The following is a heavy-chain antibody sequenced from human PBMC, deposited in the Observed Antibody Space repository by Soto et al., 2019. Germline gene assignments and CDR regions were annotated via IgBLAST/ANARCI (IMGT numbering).Heavy chain of an antibody. CDR2: VFHTGST. J-gene: IGHJ5*02. V-gene: IGHV4-4*02. Sequence: PSETLSLTCAVSSDSVSSSNWWSWVRQPPGKGLEWIGEVFHTGSTNYNPSLKSRVTISVDRSKNQFSLKLSSVTAADTAVYYCARAKEYYDILTGYYKDYNWFDPWGQGTLVTVSS. CDR3: ARAKEYYDILTGYYKDYNWFDP. D-gene: IGHD3-9*01. CDR1: SDSVSSSNW.